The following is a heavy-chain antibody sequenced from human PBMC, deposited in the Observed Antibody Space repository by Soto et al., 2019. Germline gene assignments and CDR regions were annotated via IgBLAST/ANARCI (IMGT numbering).Heavy chain of an antibody. CDR2: IYYSGST. Sequence: SETLSLTCTVSGGSISSGDYYWSWIRQPPGKGLEWIGYIYYSGSTYYNPSLKSRVTISVDTSKNQFSLKLSSVTAADTAVYYCARALVGILTGAYYFDYWGQGTLVTVSS. D-gene: IGHD3-9*01. CDR1: GGSISSGDYY. J-gene: IGHJ4*02. V-gene: IGHV4-30-4*01. CDR3: ARALVGILTGAYYFDY.